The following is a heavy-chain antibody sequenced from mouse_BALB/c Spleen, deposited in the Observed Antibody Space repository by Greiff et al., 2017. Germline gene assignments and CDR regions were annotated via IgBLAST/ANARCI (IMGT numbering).Heavy chain of an antibody. D-gene: IGHD2-12*01. CDR1: GYTFTSYT. J-gene: IGHJ4*01. Sequence: ESAAELARPGSSVKMSCKASGYTFTSYTMHWVKQRPGQGLEWIGYINPSSGYTEYNQKFKDKTTLTADKSSSTAYMQLSSLTSEDSAVYYCARVLLRRGYAMDYWGQGTSVTVSS. V-gene: IGHV1-4*02. CDR3: ARVLLRRGYAMDY. CDR2: INPSSGYT.